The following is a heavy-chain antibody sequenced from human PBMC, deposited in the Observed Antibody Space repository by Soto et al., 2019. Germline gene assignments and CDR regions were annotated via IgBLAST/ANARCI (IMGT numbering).Heavy chain of an antibody. CDR3: ARDLNTYDSSGYPENH. CDR2: ISYDGSNK. CDR1: GFTFSSYA. V-gene: IGHV3-30-3*01. D-gene: IGHD3-22*01. J-gene: IGHJ5*02. Sequence: GGSLRLSCAASGFTFSSYAMHWVRQAPGKGLEWVAVISYDGSNKYYADSVKGRFTISRDNSKNTLYLQMNSLRAEDTAVYYCARDLNTYDSSGYPENHWGQGTLVTVSS.